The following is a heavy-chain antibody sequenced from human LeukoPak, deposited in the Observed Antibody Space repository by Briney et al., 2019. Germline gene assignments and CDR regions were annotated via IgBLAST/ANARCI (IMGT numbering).Heavy chain of an antibody. D-gene: IGHD3-22*01. CDR3: GSGVIFYDSSGRNY. CDR1: GFTFSSYE. J-gene: IGHJ4*02. CDR2: IGSSGNTI. Sequence: PAGSLRLSCAASGFTFSSYEMNWARQAPGKGLEWVSSIGSSGNTIYYADSVKGRFTVSRDSAKNSVYLQMNSLRAEDTAVYYCGSGVIFYDSSGRNYWGQGTLVTVSS. V-gene: IGHV3-48*03.